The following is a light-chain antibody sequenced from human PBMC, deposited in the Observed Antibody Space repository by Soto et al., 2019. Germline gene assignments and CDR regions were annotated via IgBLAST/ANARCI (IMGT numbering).Light chain of an antibody. CDR1: QSVSSAF. J-gene: IGKJ2*01. V-gene: IGKV3-20*01. CDR2: GVS. Sequence: ESVLTQSPGTLSLSPGERATLSCRASQSVSSAFFAWYQQKPGQAPRLLIYGVSSRATGIPDRFSGSGSGTDFTLTISRLEPEDFVVYFCQQYSSLLHTFGQGTKLEVK. CDR3: QQYSSLLHT.